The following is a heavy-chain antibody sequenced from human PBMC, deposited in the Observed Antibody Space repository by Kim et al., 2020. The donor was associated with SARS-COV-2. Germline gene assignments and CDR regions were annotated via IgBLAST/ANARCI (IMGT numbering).Heavy chain of an antibody. CDR3: VRRHGSFSYTSDY. J-gene: IGHJ4*02. D-gene: IGHD6-13*01. Sequence: YNPSFQGQVTISADKSISTAYLQWASLKASDTAMYYCVRRHGSFSYTSDYWGQGTLVTVSS. V-gene: IGHV5-51*01.